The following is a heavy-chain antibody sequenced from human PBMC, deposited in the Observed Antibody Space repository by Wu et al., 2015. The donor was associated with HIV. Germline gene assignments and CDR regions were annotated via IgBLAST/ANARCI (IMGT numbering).Heavy chain of an antibody. D-gene: IGHD1-14*01. CDR3: ARTRNYYFGMDV. J-gene: IGHJ6*02. V-gene: IGHV1-8*01. Sequence: QVHLVQSGAEVKKPGASVRVSCKASGYIFNSYDINWVRQTPGQGLEWMGWMNPNSGSTGYAQKFQGRVTMTRDTSISTAYMILSGLTSEDTAVYYCARTRNYYFGMDVWGQGTTVTVSS. CDR1: GYIFNSYD. CDR2: MNPNSGST.